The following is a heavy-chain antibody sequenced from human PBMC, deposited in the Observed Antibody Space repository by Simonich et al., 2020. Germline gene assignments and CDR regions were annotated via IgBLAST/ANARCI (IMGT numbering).Heavy chain of an antibody. CDR1: GFTFGSYA. D-gene: IGHD7-27*01. CDR3: ARDRNWGWFDP. Sequence: QGQLVESGGGVVQPGRSLRLSCAASGFTFGSYAMHWVCQAPGEGLEWVAVITYDGSNKDYADSVKGRFTISRDNSTNTLYLQMNSLRAEDTAVYYCARDRNWGWFDPWGQGTLVTVSS. J-gene: IGHJ5*02. CDR2: ITYDGSNK. V-gene: IGHV3-30*07.